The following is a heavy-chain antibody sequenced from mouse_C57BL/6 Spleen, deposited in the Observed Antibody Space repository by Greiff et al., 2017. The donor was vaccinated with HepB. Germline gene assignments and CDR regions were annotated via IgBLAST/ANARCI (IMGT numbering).Heavy chain of an antibody. Sequence: QVQLQQSGPELVQPGASVKLSCKASGYTFTSYDINWVKQRPGQGLEWIGWIHPSNGSTKYNETFKGRPTLTVDTSSSTAYMESHSLTSEDSAVYFSARGQRRPDFDYWGQGTTLTVSS. J-gene: IGHJ2*01. CDR1: GYTFTSYD. CDR2: IHPSNGST. CDR3: ARGQRRPDFDY. V-gene: IGHV1-85*01. D-gene: IGHD3-2*02.